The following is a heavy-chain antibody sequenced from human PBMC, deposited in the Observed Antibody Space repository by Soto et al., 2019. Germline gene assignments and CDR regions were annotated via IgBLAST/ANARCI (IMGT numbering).Heavy chain of an antibody. D-gene: IGHD3-3*01. Sequence: GGSLRLSCAASGFTFSNAWMSWVRQAPGKGLEWVGRIKSKTDGGTTDYAAPVKGRFTISRDDSKNTLYLQMNSLKTEDTAVYYCTTRVVWKGVLKDPWGQGTLVTVSS. CDR2: IKSKTDGGTT. CDR3: TTRVVWKGVLKDP. J-gene: IGHJ5*02. V-gene: IGHV3-15*01. CDR1: GFTFSNAW.